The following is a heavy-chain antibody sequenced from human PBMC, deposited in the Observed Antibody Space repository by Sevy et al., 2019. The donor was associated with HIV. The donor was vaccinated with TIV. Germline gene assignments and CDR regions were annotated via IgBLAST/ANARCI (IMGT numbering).Heavy chain of an antibody. D-gene: IGHD5-18*01. CDR1: GYTFMNYY. Sequence: ASVKVSCKASGYTFMNYYMHWVRQAPGQGLEWMGVINPSGGSITSAQKFQGRVTMTSDTSTSTVYMELSSLRSEDTAVYYCVRDQGYGYGMDVWGQGTTVTVSS. CDR2: INPSGGSI. J-gene: IGHJ6*02. V-gene: IGHV1-46*03. CDR3: VRDQGYGYGMDV.